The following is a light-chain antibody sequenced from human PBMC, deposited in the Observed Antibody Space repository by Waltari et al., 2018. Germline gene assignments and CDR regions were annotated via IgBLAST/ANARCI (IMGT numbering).Light chain of an antibody. CDR3: QHYLRLPAT. Sequence: IVLTQSPGTLSLSPGETATLSCRASQSVNIYLAWYQQKPGQAPRLLIYHTSTRAAGIPDRFSGSGSGTDFSLTISRLDPEDFAVYYCQHYLRLPATFGQGTTVEI. CDR1: QSVNIY. V-gene: IGKV3-20*01. J-gene: IGKJ1*01. CDR2: HTS.